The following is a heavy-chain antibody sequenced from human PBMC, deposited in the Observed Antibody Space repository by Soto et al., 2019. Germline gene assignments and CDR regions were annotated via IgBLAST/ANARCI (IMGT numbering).Heavy chain of an antibody. Sequence: QVQLQESGPGLVKPSETLSLTCTVSGGSISSYYWSWIRQPPGKGLEWIGYIYYSGSTNYNASLKSRVTISVDTSKNQFSLKLSSVTAADTAVYYCARSYRRYCSGGSCYSYYYYYMDVWGKGTTVTVSS. CDR3: ARSYRRYCSGGSCYSYYYYYMDV. D-gene: IGHD2-15*01. CDR2: IYYSGST. V-gene: IGHV4-59*01. CDR1: GGSISSYY. J-gene: IGHJ6*03.